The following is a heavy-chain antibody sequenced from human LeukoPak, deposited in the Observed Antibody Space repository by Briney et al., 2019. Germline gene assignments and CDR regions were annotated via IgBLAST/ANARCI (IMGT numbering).Heavy chain of an antibody. V-gene: IGHV1-18*04. CDR2: ISAYNGKT. CDR1: GYTFATYG. Sequence: ASVKVSCKAFGYTFATYGISRVRQAPGQGLEWMAWISAYNGKTNYAQNVQGSVTMTTDTSTSTAYSELSSLRSDATAVYYCAKFSNYESNSGLDYWGHGTPVTVSS. D-gene: IGHD3-22*01. J-gene: IGHJ4*01. CDR3: AKFSNYESNSGLDY.